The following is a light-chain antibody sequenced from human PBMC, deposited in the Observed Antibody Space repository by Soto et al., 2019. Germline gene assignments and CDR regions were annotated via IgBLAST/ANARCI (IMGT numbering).Light chain of an antibody. V-gene: IGKV3-15*01. CDR2: GAS. CDR1: QSVGSS. CDR3: QQYNNWPPNT. Sequence: IVLSQSPATLSISPGERATLSCRDSQSVGSSLAWYQHKPGQAPRLLIYGASTRATGIPARFSGSGSGTEFTLTISSLQSEDFAVYYCQQYNNWPPNTFGGGTKV. J-gene: IGKJ4*01.